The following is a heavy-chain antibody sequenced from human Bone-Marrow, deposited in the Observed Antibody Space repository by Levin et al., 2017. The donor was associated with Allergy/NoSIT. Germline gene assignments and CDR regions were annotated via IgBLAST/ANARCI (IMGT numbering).Heavy chain of an antibody. CDR1: GFTFSSYS. CDR2: ISSSSSYI. J-gene: IGHJ6*02. D-gene: IGHD2/OR15-2a*01. Sequence: GGSLRLSCAASGFTFSSYSMNWVRQAPGKGLEWVSSISSSSSYIYYADSVKGRFTISRDNAKNSLYLQMNSLRAEDTAVYYCARVRPSMGGGMDVWGQGTTVTVSS. CDR3: ARVRPSMGGGMDV. V-gene: IGHV3-21*01.